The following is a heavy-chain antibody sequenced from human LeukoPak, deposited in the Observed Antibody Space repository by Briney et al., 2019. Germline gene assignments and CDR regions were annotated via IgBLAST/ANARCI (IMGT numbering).Heavy chain of an antibody. J-gene: IGHJ4*02. V-gene: IGHV3-21*01. CDR3: ARDCSSTSCSLDY. D-gene: IGHD2-2*01. CDR1: GFTFSSYS. CDR2: ISSSSSYI. Sequence: GGSLRLCCAASGFTFSSYSMNWVRQAAGKGLEWVSSISSSSSYIYYADSVKGRFTISRDNAKNSPYLQMNSLRAEDTAVYYCARDCSSTSCSLDYWGQGTLVTVSS.